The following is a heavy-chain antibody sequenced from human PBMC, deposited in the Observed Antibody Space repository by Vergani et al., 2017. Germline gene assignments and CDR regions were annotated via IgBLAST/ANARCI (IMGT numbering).Heavy chain of an antibody. CDR1: GDSVSSNTAA. V-gene: IGHV6-1*01. D-gene: IGHD6-19*01. J-gene: IGHJ4*02. Sequence: QVQLQQSGPGLVKPSQTLSLTCAISGDSVSSNTAAWNWIRQSPSRGLEWLGRTYYRSKWYNDYAVSVISRITINPDTSKDQFSLKLSSVTAADTAVYYCASGYSSGWTFDYWGQGTLVTVSS. CDR3: ASGYSSGWTFDY. CDR2: TYYRSKWYN.